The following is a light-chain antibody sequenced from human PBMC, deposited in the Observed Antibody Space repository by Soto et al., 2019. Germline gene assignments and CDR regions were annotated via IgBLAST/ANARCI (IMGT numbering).Light chain of an antibody. CDR3: EQYGSSPFT. V-gene: IGKV3-20*01. CDR1: QSVSSSY. J-gene: IGKJ5*01. Sequence: EIVLTQSPGTLSLSPGERATLSCRASQSVSSSYLAWYQQKPGQAPRLLIYGASSRPTGIPDRFRGSGSGADFTLTISSLEPEECAVYYCEQYGSSPFTFGQGTRLENK. CDR2: GAS.